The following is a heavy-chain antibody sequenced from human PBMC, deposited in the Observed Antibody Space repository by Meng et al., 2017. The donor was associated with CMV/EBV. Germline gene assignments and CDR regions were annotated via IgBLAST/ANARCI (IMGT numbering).Heavy chain of an antibody. D-gene: IGHD1-26*01. CDR2: IYYSGST. V-gene: IGHV4-30-4*08. CDR3: ARGEGTIVGATETDY. CDR1: GGSISSGDYY. Sequence: QVQRKASGPGLVKPSQTLSFTCTVSGGSISSGDYYWSWIRQPPGKGLEWIGYIYYSGSTYYNPSLKSRVTISVDTSKNQFSLKLSSVTAADTAVYYCARGEGTIVGATETDYWGQGTLVTVSS. J-gene: IGHJ4*02.